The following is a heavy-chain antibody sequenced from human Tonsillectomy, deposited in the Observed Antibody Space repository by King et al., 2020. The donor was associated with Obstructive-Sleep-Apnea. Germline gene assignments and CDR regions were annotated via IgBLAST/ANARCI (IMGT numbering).Heavy chain of an antibody. J-gene: IGHJ4*02. CDR2: IIPILGIA. CDR1: GGTFSSYA. Sequence: QLVQSGAEVKKPGSSVKVSCKASGGTFSSYAISWVRQAPGQGLEWMGGIIPILGIANYAQKFQGRITITADKSTSTAYMELSSLRSEDTAVYYCARDLGSNYDSSGYSDYWGQGTLVTVSS. D-gene: IGHD3-22*01. V-gene: IGHV1-69*10. CDR3: ARDLGSNYDSSGYSDY.